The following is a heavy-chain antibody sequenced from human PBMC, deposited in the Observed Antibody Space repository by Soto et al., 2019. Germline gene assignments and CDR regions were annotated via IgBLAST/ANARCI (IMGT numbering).Heavy chain of an antibody. CDR2: IYYSGST. Sequence: PSETLSLTCTVSGGSISSYYWSWIRQPPGKGLEWIGYIYYSGSTNYNPSLKSRVTISVDTSKNQFSLKLSSVTAADTAVYYCGRGEVVPAARGNWFDPWGQGTLVTVS. D-gene: IGHD2-2*01. CDR3: GRGEVVPAARGNWFDP. V-gene: IGHV4-59*01. CDR1: GGSISSYY. J-gene: IGHJ5*02.